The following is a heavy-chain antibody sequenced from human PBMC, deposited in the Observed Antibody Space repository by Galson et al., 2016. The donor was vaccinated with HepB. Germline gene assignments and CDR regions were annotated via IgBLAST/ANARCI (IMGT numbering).Heavy chain of an antibody. Sequence: SLRLSCATSGFTFRSYSLNWVRQAPGKGLEWISYISSSGDIIYYADSVEGRFTISRDDANKSLYLQMNSLRVDDAAVYYCARPVGRGAYAYWGQGTLVTVSS. CDR1: GFTFRSYS. V-gene: IGHV3-48*04. CDR3: ARPVGRGAYAY. CDR2: ISSSGDII. D-gene: IGHD1-26*01. J-gene: IGHJ4*02.